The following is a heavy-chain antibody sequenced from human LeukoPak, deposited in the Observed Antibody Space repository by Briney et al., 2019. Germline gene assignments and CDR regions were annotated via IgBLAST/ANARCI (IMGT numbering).Heavy chain of an antibody. CDR3: ARQIQWFGDEARGYYFDY. D-gene: IGHD3-10*01. Sequence: GESLKISCKGSGYSFTSYWIGWVRQMPGKGLEWMGIIYPGDSDTRYSPSFQGQVTISADKSISTAYLQWSSLKASDTAMYYCARQIQWFGDEARGYYFDYWGQGTLVTVSS. V-gene: IGHV5-51*01. J-gene: IGHJ4*02. CDR2: IYPGDSDT. CDR1: GYSFTSYW.